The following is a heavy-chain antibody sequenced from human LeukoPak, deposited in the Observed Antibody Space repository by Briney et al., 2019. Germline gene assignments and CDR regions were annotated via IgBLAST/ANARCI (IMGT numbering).Heavy chain of an antibody. CDR1: GFTFSDYY. CDR2: ISSSGSTI. J-gene: IGHJ4*02. D-gene: IGHD5-12*01. Sequence: PGGSLRLSCAASGFTFSDYYMSWIRQAPGKGLEWVSYISSSGSTIYYADSVKGRFTISRDDSKNTLYLQMKNLRAEDTAVYYCAKDGAWLRFDDWGQGILVSVSS. V-gene: IGHV3-11*01. CDR3: AKDGAWLRFDD.